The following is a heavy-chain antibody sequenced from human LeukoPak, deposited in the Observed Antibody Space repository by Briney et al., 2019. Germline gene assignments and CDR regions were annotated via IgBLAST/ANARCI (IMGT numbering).Heavy chain of an antibody. D-gene: IGHD5-18*01. V-gene: IGHV1-2*06. CDR3: ARDLGYSYGWDY. J-gene: IGHJ4*02. Sequence: ASVKVSCKASGYTFTGYYMHRVRQAPGQGLEWMGRINPNSGGTNYAQKFQGRVTMTRDTSISTAYMELSRLRSDDTAVYYCARDLGYSYGWDYWGQGTLVTVSS. CDR2: INPNSGGT. CDR1: GYTFTGYY.